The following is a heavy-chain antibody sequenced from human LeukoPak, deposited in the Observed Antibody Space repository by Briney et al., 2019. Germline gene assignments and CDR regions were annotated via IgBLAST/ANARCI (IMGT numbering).Heavy chain of an antibody. CDR3: ARVVAGHDY. V-gene: IGHV4-61*01. J-gene: IGHJ4*02. CDR2: IYYSGST. D-gene: IGHD6-19*01. CDR1: GGSVSSGSYY. Sequence: LSETLSLTCTVSGGSVSSGSYYWSWIRQPPGKGLEWIGYIYYSGSTNYNPSLKSRVTISVDTSKNQFSLKLSSVTAADTAVYYCARVVAGHDYWGQGTLVTVSS.